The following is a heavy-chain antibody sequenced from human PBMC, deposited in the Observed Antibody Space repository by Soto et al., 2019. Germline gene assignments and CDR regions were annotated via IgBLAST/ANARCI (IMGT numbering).Heavy chain of an antibody. D-gene: IGHD3-10*01. CDR1: GFTFSSAW. V-gene: IGHV3-15*07. J-gene: IGHJ4*02. Sequence: PGGSLRLSCAASGFTFSSAWMNWVRQGPGKGLEWVGRIKSKTDGGTTDYAAPVKGRFTISRDDSKNTLYLQMNSLKTEDTAVYYCVVGRWFGRTRLDYWGQGTLVTVSS. CDR3: VVGRWFGRTRLDY. CDR2: IKSKTDGGTT.